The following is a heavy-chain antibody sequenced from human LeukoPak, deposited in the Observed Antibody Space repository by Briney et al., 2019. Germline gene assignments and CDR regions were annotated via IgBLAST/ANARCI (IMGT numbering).Heavy chain of an antibody. Sequence: GGSLRLSCAASGFTVSSNYMSWVRQAPGKGLEWVSVIYSGGSAYYADSVKGRFTISRHNSKNTLYLQMNSLSAEDTAVYYCARDIRGTRGSGYSDYWGQGTLVTVSS. D-gene: IGHD3-22*01. CDR1: GFTVSSNY. CDR3: ARDIRGTRGSGYSDY. CDR2: IYSGGSA. V-gene: IGHV3-53*04. J-gene: IGHJ4*02.